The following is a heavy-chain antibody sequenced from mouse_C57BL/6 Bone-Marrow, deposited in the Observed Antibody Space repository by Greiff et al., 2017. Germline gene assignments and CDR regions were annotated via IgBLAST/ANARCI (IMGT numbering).Heavy chain of an antibody. CDR3: ARQNGYYGAMDY. V-gene: IGHV5-6*01. Sequence: EVQRVESGGDLVKPGGSLTLSCAASGFTFSSYGMSWVRQTPDKRLEWVATISSGGSYTYYPDSVKGRFTISRDNAKNTLYMQMSSLKSEDTAMYYCARQNGYYGAMDYWGQGTSVTVSS. CDR2: ISSGGSYT. J-gene: IGHJ4*01. D-gene: IGHD2-3*01. CDR1: GFTFSSYG.